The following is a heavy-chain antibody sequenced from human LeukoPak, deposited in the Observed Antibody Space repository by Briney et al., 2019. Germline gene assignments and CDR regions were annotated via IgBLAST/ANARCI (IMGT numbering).Heavy chain of an antibody. CDR1: GGSISSYY. Sequence: PSETLSLTCTVSGGSISSYYWSWIRQPPGKGLEWIGYIYYSGSTNYNPSLKSRVTISVDTSKNQFSLKLSSVTAADTAVYYCANVLRYFDWFSDAFDIWGQGTMVTVSS. V-gene: IGHV4-59*12. J-gene: IGHJ3*02. CDR3: ANVLRYFDWFSDAFDI. D-gene: IGHD3-9*01. CDR2: IYYSGST.